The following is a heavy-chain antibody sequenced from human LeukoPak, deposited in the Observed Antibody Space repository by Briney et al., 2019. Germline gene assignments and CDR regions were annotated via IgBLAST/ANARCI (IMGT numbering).Heavy chain of an antibody. V-gene: IGHV1-18*01. D-gene: IGHD1-26*01. J-gene: IGHJ4*02. CDR2: ISVYNGNT. CDR1: GYTFSSYG. Sequence: ASVKVSCTASGYTFSSYGISWVRQAPGQGLEWMAWISVYNGNTKYAQKVQGRVTMTTDTSTSTAYMELRSLRSDDTAVYYCARDESSGSYYFDYWGQGTLVTVSS. CDR3: ARDESSGSYYFDY.